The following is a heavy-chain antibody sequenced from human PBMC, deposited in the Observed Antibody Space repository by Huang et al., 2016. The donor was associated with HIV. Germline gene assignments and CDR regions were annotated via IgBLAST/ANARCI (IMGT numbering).Heavy chain of an antibody. CDR3: AMSLRYQYDSRSYWGRYFDY. V-gene: IGHV1-69*01. CDR1: GGSFSDQI. CDR2: ILPLLRAP. J-gene: IGHJ4*02. D-gene: IGHD3-16*01. Sequence: QVQLEQSGPAVRKPGSSVKVSCQASGGSFSDQIISWVRQAPGQRFEWMGGILPLLRAPAYAQEFKGRVTMTADESTATIYMELNSLTSEDTAVYYCAMSLRYQYDSRSYWGRYFDYWGQGTLVTVSS.